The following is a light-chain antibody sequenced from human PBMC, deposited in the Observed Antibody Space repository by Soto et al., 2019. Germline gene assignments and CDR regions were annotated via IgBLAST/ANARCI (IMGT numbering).Light chain of an antibody. V-gene: IGKV1-5*03. J-gene: IGKJ1*01. CDR1: QSIADW. CDR3: QHYNSYSEA. Sequence: DIHMTQSPSTLSASVGDRVTIPCRASQSIADWLAWYQQKPGKAPKLLIYKASTLESGVPSRFSGSGSGTEFTLTISSLQPDDFATYYCQHYNSYSEAFGQGTRWIS. CDR2: KAS.